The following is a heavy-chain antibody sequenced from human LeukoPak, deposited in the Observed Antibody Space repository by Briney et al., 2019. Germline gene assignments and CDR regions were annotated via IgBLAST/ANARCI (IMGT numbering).Heavy chain of an antibody. CDR3: ARVDTAMVLDY. V-gene: IGHV4-34*01. D-gene: IGHD5-18*01. Sequence: SETLSLTCAVYGGSFSGYYWSWIRQPPGKGLEWIGEINHSGGTNYNPSLKSRVTISVDTSKNQFSLKLSSVTAADTAVYYCARVDTAMVLDYWGQGTLVTVSS. J-gene: IGHJ4*02. CDR2: INHSGGT. CDR1: GGSFSGYY.